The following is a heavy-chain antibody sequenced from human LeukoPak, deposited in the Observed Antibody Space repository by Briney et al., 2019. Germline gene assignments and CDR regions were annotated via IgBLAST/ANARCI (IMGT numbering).Heavy chain of an antibody. Sequence: GGSLRLSCAASGFTFSSYAMSWVRQAPGKRLEWVSAISGSGGSTYYADSVKGRFTISRDNSKNTLYLQMNSLRAEDTAVYYCALASMVQGVTFDYWGQGTLVTVSS. J-gene: IGHJ4*02. CDR2: ISGSGGST. CDR1: GFTFSSYA. D-gene: IGHD3-10*01. CDR3: ALASMVQGVTFDY. V-gene: IGHV3-23*01.